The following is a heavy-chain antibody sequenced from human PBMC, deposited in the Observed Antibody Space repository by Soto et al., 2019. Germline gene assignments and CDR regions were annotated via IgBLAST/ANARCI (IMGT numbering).Heavy chain of an antibody. CDR2: IIAYNGNT. CDR3: ESPRTRWNDDAFDI. V-gene: IGHV1-18*01. CDR1: GYTFTSYG. J-gene: IGHJ3*02. Sequence: ASVKVSCKASGYTFTSYGISWVRQAPGQGLEWMGWIIAYNGNTNYAQKLQGRVTITAGASTSTAYMELRSLRSDDTAVYYCESPRTRWNDDAFDIWGQGTMVTVSS. D-gene: IGHD1-1*01.